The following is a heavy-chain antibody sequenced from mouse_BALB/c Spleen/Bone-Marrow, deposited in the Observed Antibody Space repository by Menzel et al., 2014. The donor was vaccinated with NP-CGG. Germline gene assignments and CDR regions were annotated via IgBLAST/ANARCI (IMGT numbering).Heavy chain of an antibody. V-gene: IGHV5-9-4*01. CDR2: ISNGGNYT. Sequence: EVTVVESGGALVKPGGSLKLSCAASGFTFSDYAMSWVRQSPEKRLEWVAEISNGGNYTYYPDTVTGRFTISRDNAKNTLYLEMSSLRSEDTAMYYCSRNSNYSFDFWGQGTTLTVSS. D-gene: IGHD2-5*01. CDR3: SRNSNYSFDF. J-gene: IGHJ2*01. CDR1: GFTFSDYA.